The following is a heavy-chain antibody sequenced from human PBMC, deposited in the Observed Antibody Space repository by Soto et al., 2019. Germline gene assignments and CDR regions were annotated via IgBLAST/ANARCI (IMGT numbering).Heavy chain of an antibody. V-gene: IGHV3-15*01. CDR1: GFTFSNAW. J-gene: IGHJ4*02. D-gene: IGHD3-22*01. CDR2: IKSKTDGGTT. Sequence: EVQLVESGGGLVKPGGSLRLSCAASGFTFSNAWMSWVRQAPGKGLEWVGRIKSKTDGGTTDYAAPVKGRFTISRDDSKNTLYLQMNSLKTEDTAVYYCTTDPRGGYYDSSGFEYYFDYWGQGTLVTVSS. CDR3: TTDPRGGYYDSSGFEYYFDY.